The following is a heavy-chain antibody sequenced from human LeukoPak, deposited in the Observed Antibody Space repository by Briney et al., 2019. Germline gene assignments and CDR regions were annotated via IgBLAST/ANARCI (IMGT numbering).Heavy chain of an antibody. Sequence: ASVKVSCKASGYTFTSYGISWVRQAPGQGLEWMGWISAYNGNTNHAQKLQGRVTMTTDTSTSTAYMELRSLRSDDTAVYYCARGRVAITFGGVIVYPPDYWGQGTLVTVSS. D-gene: IGHD3-16*02. J-gene: IGHJ4*02. CDR2: ISAYNGNT. CDR1: GYTFTSYG. V-gene: IGHV1-18*01. CDR3: ARGRVAITFGGVIVYPPDY.